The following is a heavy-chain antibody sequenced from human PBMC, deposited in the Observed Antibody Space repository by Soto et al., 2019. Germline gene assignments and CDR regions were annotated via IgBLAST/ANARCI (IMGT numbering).Heavy chain of an antibody. D-gene: IGHD6-19*01. J-gene: IGHJ3*02. CDR2: IANKVNGYTT. CDR3: TRGYSGVSIYAFDI. V-gene: IGHV3-72*01. CDR1: GSTFSDQY. Sequence: VHLVESGGGLVQPGGSLRLSCVASGSTFSDQYMDWVRQAPGKGLEWIGRIANKVNGYTTEYAPSVKGRFSISRDDSESSLYLQMSDLKTEDTAKYSCTRGYSGVSIYAFDIWGQGTGATVSS.